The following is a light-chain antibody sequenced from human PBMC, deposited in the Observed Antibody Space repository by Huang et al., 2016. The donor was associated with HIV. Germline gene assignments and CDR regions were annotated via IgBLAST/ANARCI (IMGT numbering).Light chain of an antibody. J-gene: IGKJ2*02. CDR2: GAS. Sequence: EIVLTQSPGTLSLSPGERATLSCRASQSVSSNYLAWYQQKPGQAPRLLIYGASSRATGIPDRFSGSGSGTDFTLTISRLEPEDVAVYYCQQYGSSPCTFGQGTKLEIK. V-gene: IGKV3-20*01. CDR3: QQYGSSPCT. CDR1: QSVSSNY.